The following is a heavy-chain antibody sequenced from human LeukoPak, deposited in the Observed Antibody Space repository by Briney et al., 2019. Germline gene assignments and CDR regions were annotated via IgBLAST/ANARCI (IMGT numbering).Heavy chain of an antibody. CDR2: INPNSGGT. Sequence: KPGASVKVSCKASGYSFTGYFIHWVRQAPGQGLEWMGWINPNSGGTNYAQKFQGRVTMARDTSITTAYMELSRLRSDDTAVYYCARVTYRVQQAFDIWGQGTMVTVSS. CDR1: GYSFTGYF. D-gene: IGHD1-14*01. J-gene: IGHJ3*02. CDR3: ARVTYRVQQAFDI. V-gene: IGHV1-2*02.